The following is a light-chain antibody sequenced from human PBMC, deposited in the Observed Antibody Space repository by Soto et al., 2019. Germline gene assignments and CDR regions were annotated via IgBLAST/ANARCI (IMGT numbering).Light chain of an antibody. V-gene: IGKV3-20*01. CDR3: QQFGSSPLYT. CDR1: QSVSSIY. J-gene: IGKJ2*01. CDR2: GAS. Sequence: EIVLTQSPGTLSLSPGERVTLSCRASQSVSSIYLAWYQQKPGQAPRLLIYGASSRATGIPDRFSGSGSGTDFTLTISRLEPEYFAVYYCQQFGSSPLYTFGQGSKLEIK.